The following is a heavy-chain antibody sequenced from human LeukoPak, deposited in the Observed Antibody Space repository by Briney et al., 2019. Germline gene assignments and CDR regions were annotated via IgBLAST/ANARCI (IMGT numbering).Heavy chain of an antibody. CDR3: ARLSQWLVLDY. J-gene: IGHJ4*02. D-gene: IGHD6-19*01. CDR2: INHSGST. V-gene: IGHV4-34*01. CDR1: GGSFSGYY. Sequence: SETLSLTCAVYGGSFSGYYWSWIRQPPGEGLEWIGEINHSGSTNYNPSLKSQVTISVDTSKNQFSLKLSSVTAADTAVYYCARLSQWLVLDYWGQGTLVTVSS.